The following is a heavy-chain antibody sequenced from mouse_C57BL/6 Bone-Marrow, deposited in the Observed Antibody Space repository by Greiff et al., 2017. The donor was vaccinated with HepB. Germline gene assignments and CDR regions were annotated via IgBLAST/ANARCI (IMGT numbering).Heavy chain of an antibody. D-gene: IGHD1-1*01. Sequence: VHVKQSGAELVKPGASVKLSCTASGFNIKDYYMHWVKQRTEQGLEWIGRIDPEDGETKYAPKFQGKATITADTSSNTAYLQLSSLTSEDTAVYYCARRRDLLLRPYYFDYWGQGTTLTVSS. CDR2: IDPEDGET. J-gene: IGHJ2*01. V-gene: IGHV14-2*01. CDR3: ARRRDLLLRPYYFDY. CDR1: GFNIKDYY.